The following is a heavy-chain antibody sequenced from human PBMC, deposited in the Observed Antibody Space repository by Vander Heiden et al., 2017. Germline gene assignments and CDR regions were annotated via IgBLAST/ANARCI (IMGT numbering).Heavy chain of an antibody. Sequence: EVQLLESGGGWVQPGRSLRLSCAASGFSFSSYAMSWVRQAPGKGLEWVSAISGSGGSTYYADSVKGRFTISRDNSKNTLYLQMNRLRAEDTAVYYCATDYDSSGYSFDYWGQGTLVTVSS. D-gene: IGHD3-22*01. J-gene: IGHJ4*02. CDR2: ISGSGGST. CDR3: ATDYDSSGYSFDY. CDR1: GFSFSSYA. V-gene: IGHV3-23*01.